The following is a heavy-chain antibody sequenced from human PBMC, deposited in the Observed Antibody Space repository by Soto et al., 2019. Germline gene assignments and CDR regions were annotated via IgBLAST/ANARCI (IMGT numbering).Heavy chain of an antibody. V-gene: IGHV1-58*02. CDR1: GFTFTSSA. D-gene: IGHD4-17*01. Sequence: SVKVSCKASGFTFTSSAMQWVRQARGQRLEWIGWIVVGSGNTNYAQKFQERVTITRDMSTSTAYMELSSLRSEDTAVYYCAAAPTLPGHDYGETRVGAFDIWGQGTMVTVS. CDR3: AAAPTLPGHDYGETRVGAFDI. CDR2: IVVGSGNT. J-gene: IGHJ3*02.